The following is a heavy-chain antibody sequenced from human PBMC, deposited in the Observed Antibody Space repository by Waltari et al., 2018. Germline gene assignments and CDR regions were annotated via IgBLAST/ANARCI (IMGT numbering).Heavy chain of an antibody. D-gene: IGHD2-2*03. CDR3: ARRHVDIAIGHFDY. CDR1: GGSIGHSTYY. CDR2: IYHSGST. Sequence: QLQLQESGPGLVKPSETLSLTCTVSGGSIGHSTYYWGWIRQPPGKGLEWLGSIYHSGSTSYNPSLKSRISISVDTSNNQFSLNVTSVTAADTAVYFCARRHVDIAIGHFDYWGQGRLVFVSS. V-gene: IGHV4-39*01. J-gene: IGHJ4*02.